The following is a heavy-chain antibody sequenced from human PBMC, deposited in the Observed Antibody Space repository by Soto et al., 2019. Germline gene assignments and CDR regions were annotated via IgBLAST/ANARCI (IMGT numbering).Heavy chain of an antibody. CDR1: SYSFTNYW. CDR2: IDPSDSYT. D-gene: IGHD3-10*01. Sequence: GESLKISCRGSSYSFTNYWITWVRQVPGRGLEWMGRIDPSDSYTSYSPSFQGHVTMSADKSSNTAFLHWSSLKASDTAMYFCARLPGVRGVFDGFNVWGQGTMVTVSS. V-gene: IGHV5-10-1*01. J-gene: IGHJ3*01. CDR3: ARLPGVRGVFDGFNV.